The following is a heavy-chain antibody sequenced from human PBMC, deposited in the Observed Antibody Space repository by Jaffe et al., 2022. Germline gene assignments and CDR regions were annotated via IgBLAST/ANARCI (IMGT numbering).Heavy chain of an antibody. J-gene: IGHJ4*02. CDR2: ISSSGSTI. CDR1: GFTFSSYE. CDR3: ARAGYSSGWYEDF. Sequence: EVQLVESGGGLVQPGGSLRLSCAASGFTFSSYEMNWVRQAPGKGLEWVSYISSSGSTIYYADSVKGRFTISRDNAKNSLYLQMNSLRAEDTAVYYCARAGYSSGWYEDFWGQGTLVTVSS. D-gene: IGHD6-19*01. V-gene: IGHV3-48*03.